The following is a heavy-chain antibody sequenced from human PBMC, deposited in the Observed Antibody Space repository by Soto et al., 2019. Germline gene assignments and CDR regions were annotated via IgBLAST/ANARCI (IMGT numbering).Heavy chain of an antibody. Sequence: QVQLVQSGAEVKKPGSSVKVSCKASGGTFSSYAISWVRQAPGQGLEWMGGIIPIFGTANYAQKFQGRVTITADESTGTADMELSSRRAEDTAVYYCARHVPVAGYYYGMDVWGQGTTVTVS. V-gene: IGHV1-69*12. D-gene: IGHD2-2*01. J-gene: IGHJ6*02. CDR1: GGTFSSYA. CDR3: ARHVPVAGYYYGMDV. CDR2: IIPIFGTA.